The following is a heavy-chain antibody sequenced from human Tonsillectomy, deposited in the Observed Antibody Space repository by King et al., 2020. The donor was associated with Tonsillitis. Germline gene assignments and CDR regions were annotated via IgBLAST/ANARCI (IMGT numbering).Heavy chain of an antibody. CDR2: IYYSGST. J-gene: IGHJ5*02. CDR3: ARHGGTYYYGSGSYLWFDP. CDR1: GGSISSYY. Sequence: QLQESGPGLVKPSETLSLTCTVSGGSISSYYWSWIRQPPGKGLEWIGYIYYSGSTNYNPSLKSRVTISVDTSKNQFSLKLSSVTAADTAVYYWARHGGTYYYGSGSYLWFDPWGQGTLVTVSS. D-gene: IGHD3-10*01. V-gene: IGHV4-59*08.